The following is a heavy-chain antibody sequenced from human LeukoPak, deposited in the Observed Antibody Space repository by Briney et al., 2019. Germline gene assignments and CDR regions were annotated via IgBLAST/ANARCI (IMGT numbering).Heavy chain of an antibody. Sequence: ASVKVSCKASGYTFTSYGISWVRQAPGQGLEWMGWISAYNGNTNYAQKLQGRVTMTTDTSTSTAYMELRSLRSDDTAVYYCARDLPTNYVSSAKNDYWGQGTLVTVSS. D-gene: IGHD3-22*01. CDR2: ISAYNGNT. J-gene: IGHJ4*02. CDR3: ARDLPTNYVSSAKNDY. CDR1: GYTFTSYG. V-gene: IGHV1-18*01.